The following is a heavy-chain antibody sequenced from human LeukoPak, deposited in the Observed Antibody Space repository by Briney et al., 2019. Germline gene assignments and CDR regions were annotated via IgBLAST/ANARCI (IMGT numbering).Heavy chain of an antibody. CDR1: GYTFTSCG. V-gene: IGHV1-18*01. Sequence: ASVKVSCKASGYTFTSCGISWVRQAPGQGLEWMGWISAYNGNTNYAQKLQGRVTMTTDTSTSTGYMELRSLRSDETAVYYCARDGNFWSGFYYYGMDVWGQGTTVTVSS. D-gene: IGHD3-3*01. CDR3: ARDGNFWSGFYYYGMDV. J-gene: IGHJ6*02. CDR2: ISAYNGNT.